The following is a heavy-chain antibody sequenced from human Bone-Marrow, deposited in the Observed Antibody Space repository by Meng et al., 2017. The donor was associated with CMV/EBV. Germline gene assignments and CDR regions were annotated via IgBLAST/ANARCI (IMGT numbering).Heavy chain of an antibody. D-gene: IGHD1-26*01. V-gene: IGHV1-2*02. CDR3: AFLSRYSGSYSYYGMDV. CDR1: GYTFTGYY. CDR2: INPNSGGT. Sequence: ASVKVSCKASGYTFTGYYMHWVRQAPGQGLEWMGWINPNSGGTNYAQKFQGRVTMTRDTSISTAYMELSRLRSDDTAVYYCAFLSRYSGSYSYYGMDVWGQGTTVTVSS. J-gene: IGHJ6*02.